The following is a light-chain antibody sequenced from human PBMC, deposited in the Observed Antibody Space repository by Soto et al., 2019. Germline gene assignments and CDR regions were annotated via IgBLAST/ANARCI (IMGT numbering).Light chain of an antibody. Sequence: QSVLTQPPSVSGAPGQRVTIPCTGSSSNIGSFYDVHWYQQLPGTVPKLLIYGDNNPPSGVPDRFSGSKSGTAASLAITGLQAEDEADYYCQSYDNSLNHVVFGGGTKLTVL. CDR1: SSNIGSFYD. CDR3: QSYDNSLNHVV. J-gene: IGLJ2*01. CDR2: GDN. V-gene: IGLV1-40*01.